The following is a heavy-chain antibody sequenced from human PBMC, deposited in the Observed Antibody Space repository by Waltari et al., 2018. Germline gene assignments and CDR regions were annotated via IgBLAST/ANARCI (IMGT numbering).Heavy chain of an antibody. CDR3: ARDLDGDSNLDY. CDR1: GFPFSHYD. D-gene: IGHD2-21*02. CDR2: SRNKARSYVT. Sequence: EVQLVESGGALVQPGGSLRLSCAASGFPFSHYDMDWVRQVPWKGLEWVGRSRNKARSYVTEYAASVKGRFNIFRDDSENLLHLQMSSLKIEDTAVYYCARDLDGDSNLDYWGQGTLVAVSS. V-gene: IGHV3-72*01. J-gene: IGHJ4*02.